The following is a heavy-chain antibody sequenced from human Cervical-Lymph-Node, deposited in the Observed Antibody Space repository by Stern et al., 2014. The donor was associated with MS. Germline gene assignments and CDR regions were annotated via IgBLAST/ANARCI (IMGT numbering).Heavy chain of an antibody. CDR2: IYYSGSP. D-gene: IGHD2-2*01. CDR1: GGSISSGGYY. V-gene: IGHV4-31*03. Sequence: VQLVESGPGLVKPSQTLSLTCTVSGGSISSGGYYWSWIRQHPGKGLEWIGYIYYSGSPYYNPSLKSRVTISVDTSKNQFSLKLSSVTAADTAVYYCAREYCSSTSCYQWFDPWGQGTLVTVSS. CDR3: AREYCSSTSCYQWFDP. J-gene: IGHJ5*02.